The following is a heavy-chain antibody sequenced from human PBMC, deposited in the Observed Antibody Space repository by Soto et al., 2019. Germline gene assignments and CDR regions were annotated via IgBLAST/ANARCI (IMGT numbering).Heavy chain of an antibody. D-gene: IGHD4-4*01. CDR1: GYTFPNYW. J-gene: IGHJ5*02. Sequence: GESLKISCQTSGYTFPNYWIGWVRQMPGGGLEWLGLIFPRDFDVRYSPSFEGQVIISADRSTATAFLQRRSLESSDSALYFCARFVSLLQPCETWGQGTPVTVSS. CDR3: ARFVSLLQPCET. V-gene: IGHV5-51*01. CDR2: IFPRDFDV.